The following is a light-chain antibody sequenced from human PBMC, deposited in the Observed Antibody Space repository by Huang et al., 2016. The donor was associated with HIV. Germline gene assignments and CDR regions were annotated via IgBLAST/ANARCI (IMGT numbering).Light chain of an antibody. CDR3: LQDYDLPLT. Sequence: AIQMTQYPSSLSASVGDRVTITCRASQGIRNHLGWYQQKPGEAPKLLIYAASSCQSGVPSRFSGSGSGTDFTLTITSLQPEDFATYYCLQDYDLPLTFGGGTKVEIK. J-gene: IGKJ4*01. V-gene: IGKV1-6*01. CDR2: AAS. CDR1: QGIRNH.